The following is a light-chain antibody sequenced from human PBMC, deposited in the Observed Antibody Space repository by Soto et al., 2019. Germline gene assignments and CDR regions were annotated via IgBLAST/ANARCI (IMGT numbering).Light chain of an antibody. CDR2: DVS. CDR3: SSYTSSSTYV. V-gene: IGLV2-14*01. Sequence: QSALTQPASVCGSPGQSITISCTGNSSDVGGYNYVSWYQQHPGKAPKLMIYDVSNRPSGVSNRFSGSKSGNTASLTISGLQAEDEADYYCSSYTSSSTYVFGTGTKVTVL. CDR1: SSDVGGYNY. J-gene: IGLJ1*01.